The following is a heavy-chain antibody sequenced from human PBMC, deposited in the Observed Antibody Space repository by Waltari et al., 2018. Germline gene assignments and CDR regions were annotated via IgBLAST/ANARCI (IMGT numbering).Heavy chain of an antibody. CDR1: C. Sequence: CWSWLRQPQGKGLEWVCKISRSGRTNYTPSFATRLSISIDTANNHFTLRVTTPTAPDTAVYYCARDRGRCLYLDSWGQVTLFTVSP. D-gene: IGHD2-15*01. J-gene: IGHJ4*02. V-gene: IGHV4-4*02. CDR3: ARDRGRCLYLDS. CDR2: ISRSGRT.